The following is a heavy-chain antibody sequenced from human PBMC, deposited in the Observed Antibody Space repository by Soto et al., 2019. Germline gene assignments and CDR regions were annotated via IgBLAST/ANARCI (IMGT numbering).Heavy chain of an antibody. D-gene: IGHD2-2*01. CDR2: ISAYNGNT. J-gene: IGHJ3*02. CDR1: GYTFTSYG. V-gene: IGHV1-18*01. CDR3: ARVFTVGYCSSTSCIGAFDI. Sequence: ASVKVSCKASGYTFTSYGISWVRQAPGRGLEWMGWISAYNGNTNYAQKLQGRVTMTTDTSTSTAYMELRSLRSDDTAVYYCARVFTVGYCSSTSCIGAFDIWGQGTMVTVPS.